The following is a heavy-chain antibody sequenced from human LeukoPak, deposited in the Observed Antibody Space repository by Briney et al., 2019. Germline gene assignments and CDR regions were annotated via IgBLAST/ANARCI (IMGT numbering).Heavy chain of an antibody. Sequence: ASVKVSCKASGYIFTAYFLHWVRQAPRQGPEWMGWINPVNGVSEYAQKFQGRVNMTRDTSTSTVYMELNRLTSNDTAIYFCTRDLDIVATIINVWGQGTLVTISS. CDR3: TRDLDIVATIINV. D-gene: IGHD2-21*01. V-gene: IGHV1-2*02. J-gene: IGHJ4*02. CDR2: INPVNGVS. CDR1: GYIFTAYF.